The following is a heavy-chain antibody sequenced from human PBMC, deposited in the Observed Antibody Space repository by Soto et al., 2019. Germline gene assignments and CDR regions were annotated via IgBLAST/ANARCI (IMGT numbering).Heavy chain of an antibody. Sequence: GGSLRLSCAVSGFNVMSYWMSWVRQAPGKGLEWVASIKEGGSEIYYLQSVRGRFSISRDSAGNALHLTMNYLSAEDTGVYFCARDIGFDYVNWGQGTLVTVSS. CDR2: IKEGGSEI. CDR1: GFNVMSYW. CDR3: ARDIGFDYVN. J-gene: IGHJ4*02. V-gene: IGHV3-7*01. D-gene: IGHD3-16*01.